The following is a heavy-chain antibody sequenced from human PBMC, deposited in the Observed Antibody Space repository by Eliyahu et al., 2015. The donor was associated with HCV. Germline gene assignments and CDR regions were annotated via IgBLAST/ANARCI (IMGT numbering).Heavy chain of an antibody. V-gene: IGHV4-39*07. CDR2: VDYSGET. CDR3: ARVGLTVIVVVTRSLRAFDI. J-gene: IGHJ3*02. CDR1: GDSISSGGYY. Sequence: QLHLQESGPGVVKPSETLSLTCXVSGDSISSGGYYWGWIRQPPGKGLEWIGNVDYSGETYYNPSLKSRVTISLDTSKNQFSLKLTSVTAADTAVYYCARVGLTVIVVVTRSLRAFDIWGQGTMVTVSS. D-gene: IGHD3-22*01.